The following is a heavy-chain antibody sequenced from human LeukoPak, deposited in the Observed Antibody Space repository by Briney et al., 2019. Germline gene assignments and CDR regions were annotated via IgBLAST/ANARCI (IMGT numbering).Heavy chain of an antibody. J-gene: IGHJ4*02. CDR1: GGSISSSIYY. CDR3: AKQGRRMGYDFWSGYRHFDY. V-gene: IGHV4-39*01. Sequence: SETLSLTCTVSGGSISSSIYYWGWIRQPPGQGLEWIGSIYYTGSTYYKPSLKSRVTISVDTSKNQFSLKLSSVTAADTAIYYCAKQGRRMGYDFWSGYRHFDYWGQGTLVTVSS. CDR2: IYYTGST. D-gene: IGHD3-3*01.